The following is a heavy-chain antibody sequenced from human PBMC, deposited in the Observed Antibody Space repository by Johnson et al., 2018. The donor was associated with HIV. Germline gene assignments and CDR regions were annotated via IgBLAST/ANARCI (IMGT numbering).Heavy chain of an antibody. V-gene: IGHV3-66*01. CDR3: VSVVRMPFSSDWKAFHI. CDR2: IYSGGST. CDR1: GFTVSSNY. Sequence: VQLVESGGGLVQPGGSLRLSCAASGFTVSSNYMSWVRQAPGKGLEWVSVIYSGGSTYYADSVKGRFIISRDTATNSLFLQMNSLRAGDTALYYCVSVVRMPFSSDWKAFHIWGQGTLVSVSS. J-gene: IGHJ3*02. D-gene: IGHD6-19*01.